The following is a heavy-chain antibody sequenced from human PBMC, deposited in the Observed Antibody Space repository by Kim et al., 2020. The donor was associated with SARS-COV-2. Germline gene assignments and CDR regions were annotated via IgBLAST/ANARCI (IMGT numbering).Heavy chain of an antibody. CDR1: GGSFSGYY. CDR3: ASAPVGSSGWYNWFDP. J-gene: IGHJ5*02. V-gene: IGHV4-34*01. Sequence: SETLSLTCAVYGGSFSGYYWSWIRQPPGKGLEWIGEINHSGSTNYNPSLKSRVTISVDTSKNQFSLKLSSVTAADTAVYYCASAPVGSSGWYNWFDPWGQGTLVTVSS. D-gene: IGHD6-19*01. CDR2: INHSGST.